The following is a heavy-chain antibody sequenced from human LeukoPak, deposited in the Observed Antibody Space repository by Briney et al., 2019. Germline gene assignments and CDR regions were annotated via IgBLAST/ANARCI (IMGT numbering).Heavy chain of an antibody. J-gene: IGHJ6*03. Sequence: PSETLSLTCTVSGGSISSYYWSWIRQPAGKGLEWIGRVYSTGSTNYTSSLKSRVTISIDTSKNQFSLELTSVTAADTAVYYCARGGHYDSTHFDFYHVMDVWGKGTTVSVSS. CDR1: GGSISSYY. V-gene: IGHV4-4*07. CDR2: VYSTGST. D-gene: IGHD4-17*01. CDR3: ARGGHYDSTHFDFYHVMDV.